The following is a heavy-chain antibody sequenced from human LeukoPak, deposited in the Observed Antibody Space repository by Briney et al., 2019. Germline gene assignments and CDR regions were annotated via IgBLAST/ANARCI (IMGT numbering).Heavy chain of an antibody. CDR2: INAGNGNT. Sequence: ASLKVSCKASGYTFTSYAMHWVRQAPGQRLEWMGWINAGNGNTKYSQKFQGRVTMTRNTSISTAYMELSSLRSEDTAVYYCARGRAVRGVISYWGQGTLVTVSS. J-gene: IGHJ4*02. D-gene: IGHD3-10*01. CDR1: GYTFTSYA. CDR3: ARGRAVRGVISY. V-gene: IGHV1-3*01.